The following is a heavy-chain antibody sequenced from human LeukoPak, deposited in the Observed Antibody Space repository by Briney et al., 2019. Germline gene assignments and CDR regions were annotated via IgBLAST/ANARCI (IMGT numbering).Heavy chain of an antibody. V-gene: IGHV4-39*01. CDR2: IFYSGST. D-gene: IGHD1-26*01. CDR1: GGSISTSNYY. J-gene: IGHJ5*02. Sequence: SETLSLTCTVSGGSISTSNYYWGWIRQPPGKGLEWIGNIFYSGSTYYSPSVKSRVTISLDTSRNQFSLKLNSVTAADTAVYYCARHERWEQPRPWFDPWGQGTLVTVSS. CDR3: ARHERWEQPRPWFDP.